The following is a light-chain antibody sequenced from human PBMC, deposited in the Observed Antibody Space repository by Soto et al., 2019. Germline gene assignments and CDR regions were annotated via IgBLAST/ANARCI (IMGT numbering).Light chain of an antibody. V-gene: IGKV1-39*01. CDR2: AAS. CDR1: QRISSY. CDR3: QHRSNWPPELS. J-gene: IGKJ4*01. Sequence: DIQMTQSPSSLSASVGDRVTITCRASQRISSYLNWYQQKPGQAPKLLIYAASSLQSGVPSRFSGSGSGTDFTVTISSLQPEDFAVYYCQHRSNWPPELSFGGGT.